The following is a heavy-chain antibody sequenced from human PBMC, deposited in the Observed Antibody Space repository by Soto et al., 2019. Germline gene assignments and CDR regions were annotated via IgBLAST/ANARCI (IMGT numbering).Heavy chain of an antibody. D-gene: IGHD5-18*01. CDR1: GGSINSGGYC. CDR2: FAYGGST. CDR3: SRGILV. Sequence: QVQLQESGPGLVKPSQTLSLTCTVSGGSINSGGYCWSWFRQHPGKGLGWIGGFAYGGSTSYNASLKSRVTISVDTSKNQFSLKLSSVSAADTAVYYCSRGILVWGQGTLITVSS. J-gene: IGHJ4*02. V-gene: IGHV4-31*03.